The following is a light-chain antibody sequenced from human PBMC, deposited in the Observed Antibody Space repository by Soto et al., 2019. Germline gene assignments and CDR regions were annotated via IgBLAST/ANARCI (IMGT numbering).Light chain of an antibody. CDR2: GAS. Sequence: EIVLTQSPGTLSLSPVERATPSCRASQSVSSSYLAWYQQKPGQAPRLLIYGASSRATGIPDRFSGSGSGTDFTLTISRLEPEDFAVYYCQQRSNWPPLTFGGGTKVDIK. J-gene: IGKJ4*01. V-gene: IGKV3D-20*02. CDR3: QQRSNWPPLT. CDR1: QSVSSSY.